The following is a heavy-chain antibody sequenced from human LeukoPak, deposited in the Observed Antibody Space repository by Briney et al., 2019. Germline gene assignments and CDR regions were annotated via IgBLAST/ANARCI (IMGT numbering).Heavy chain of an antibody. CDR2: IYYSGST. V-gene: IGHV4-59*01. CDR1: GGSISSYY. CDR3: ARAAAVAGTVWFDP. Sequence: PSETLSLTCTVSGGSISSYYWGWIRQPPGKGLEWIGYIYYSGSTNYNPSLKSRVTISVDTSKNQFSLKLSSVTAADTAVYYCARAAAVAGTVWFDPWGQGTLVTVSS. D-gene: IGHD6-19*01. J-gene: IGHJ5*02.